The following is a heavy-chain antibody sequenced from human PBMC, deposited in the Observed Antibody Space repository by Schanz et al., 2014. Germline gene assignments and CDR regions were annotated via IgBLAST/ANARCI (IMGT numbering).Heavy chain of an antibody. J-gene: IGHJ4*02. D-gene: IGHD6-13*01. CDR1: GYTFAGHA. V-gene: IGHV1-3*01. Sequence: QVQLVQSGAEVKKPGASVKVSCQASGYTFAGHAVHWVRQAPGQGPEWVGWINAHTGNTQYAQKFQGRVNMTRDTSTSAVYMELSSLRSEDTAVYYCARDGEAAAGCDYWGQGTLVTVSS. CDR3: ARDGEAAAGCDY. CDR2: INAHTGNT.